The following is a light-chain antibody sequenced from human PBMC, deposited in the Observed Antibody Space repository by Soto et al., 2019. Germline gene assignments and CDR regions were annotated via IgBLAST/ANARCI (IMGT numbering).Light chain of an antibody. CDR3: QSYDSSLSGWV. V-gene: IGLV1-40*01. Sequence: LTPPPSVSGAPGQRVPISCTGSSSNIGAGYDVHWYQQLPGTAPKLLIYGNSNRPSGVPDRFSGSKSGTSASLAITGLQAEDEADYYCQSYDSSLSGWVFGGGTKVTVL. J-gene: IGLJ3*02. CDR2: GNS. CDR1: SSNIGAGYD.